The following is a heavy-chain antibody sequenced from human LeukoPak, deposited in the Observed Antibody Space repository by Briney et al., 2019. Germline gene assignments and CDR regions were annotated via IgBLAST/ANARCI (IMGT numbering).Heavy chain of an antibody. CDR2: ISYDGSNK. V-gene: IGHV3-30-3*01. CDR3: ARDREGSSWYDY. Sequence: PGRSLRLSCAASGFTFSSYAMHWVRQAPGKGLEWAAVISYDGSNKYYADSVKGRFTISRDNSKNTLYLQMNSLRAEDTAVYYCARDREGSSWYDYWGQGTLVTVSS. CDR1: GFTFSSYA. D-gene: IGHD6-13*01. J-gene: IGHJ4*02.